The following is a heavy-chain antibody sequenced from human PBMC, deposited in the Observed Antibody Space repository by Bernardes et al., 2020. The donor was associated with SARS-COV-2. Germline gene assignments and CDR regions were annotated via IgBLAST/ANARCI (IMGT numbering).Heavy chain of an antibody. J-gene: IGHJ3*02. CDR2: IIPLFGTT. Sequence: KVSCKTSGNTFTSYAVIWVRQAPGQGLECMGGIIPLFGTTNYAQNFQGRVTIAADESTSTVYMELSSLRSEDTAMYYCARSGTYPDAFDIWGQGTMVTVSS. CDR3: ARSGTYPDAFDI. CDR1: GNTFTSYA. V-gene: IGHV1-69*01. D-gene: IGHD1-26*01.